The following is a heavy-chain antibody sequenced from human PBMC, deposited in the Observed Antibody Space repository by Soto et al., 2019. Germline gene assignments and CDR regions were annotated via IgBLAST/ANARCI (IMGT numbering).Heavy chain of an antibody. CDR3: AREPNYFAS. Sequence: QVQLVQSGAEVKKPGASVKVSCKASGYTFTSYGISWVRQAPGQGLEWMGWISAYNGKTNYAQKLQRRVTITTDTATSRADMELRSRTSDATAVYYWAREPNYFASWGQGTLVTVSS. CDR2: ISAYNGKT. V-gene: IGHV1-18*01. CDR1: GYTFTSYG. J-gene: IGHJ4*02.